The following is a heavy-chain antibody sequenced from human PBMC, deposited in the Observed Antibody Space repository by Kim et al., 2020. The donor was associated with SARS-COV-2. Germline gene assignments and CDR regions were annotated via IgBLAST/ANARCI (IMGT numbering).Heavy chain of an antibody. Sequence: GGSLRLSCAASGFTFSSYSMNWVRQAPGKGLEWVSSISSSSSYIYYADSVKGRFTISRDNAKNSLYLQMNSLRAEDTAVYYCARVMIMDSSGWDDPFDYWGQGTLVTVSS. D-gene: IGHD6-19*01. J-gene: IGHJ4*02. CDR3: ARVMIMDSSGWDDPFDY. CDR1: GFTFSSYS. V-gene: IGHV3-21*01. CDR2: ISSSSSYI.